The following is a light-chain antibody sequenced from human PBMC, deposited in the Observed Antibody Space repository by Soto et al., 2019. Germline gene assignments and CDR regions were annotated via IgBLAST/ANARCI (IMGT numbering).Light chain of an antibody. Sequence: EIVLTQSPGTLSLSPGERATLSCRAIQSVNYNNLAWYQQKPGQAPRLLIYSASRRTTGTPDRFSGSGSGTDFTLTIRGLEPEDSAVYYCQQHGSSPGMFGQGTKVEIK. CDR1: QSVNYNN. CDR2: SAS. J-gene: IGKJ1*01. CDR3: QQHGSSPGM. V-gene: IGKV3-20*01.